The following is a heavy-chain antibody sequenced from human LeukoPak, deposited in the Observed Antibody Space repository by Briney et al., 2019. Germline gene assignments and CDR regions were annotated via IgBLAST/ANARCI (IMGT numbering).Heavy chain of an antibody. D-gene: IGHD3-16*01. Sequence: PGGSLRLSCAASEFTVNNNYMRWVRQAPGKGLEWVSDIYNDGTTYYADSVKGRFTISRDYARSTLYLQMNSLRVEDTASYYCARDLLFMGGLIYAWGQGTLVTVSS. V-gene: IGHV3-66*01. J-gene: IGHJ5*02. CDR3: ARDLLFMGGLIYA. CDR1: EFTVNNNY. CDR2: IYNDGTT.